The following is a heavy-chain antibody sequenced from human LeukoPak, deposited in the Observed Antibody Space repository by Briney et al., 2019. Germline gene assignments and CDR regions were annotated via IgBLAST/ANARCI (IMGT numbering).Heavy chain of an antibody. CDR2: MNPNSGNT. D-gene: IGHD2-15*01. Sequence: ASVKVSCKASGYTFTSYDINWVRQATGRGLEWMGWMNPNSGNTGYAQKFQGRVTITRNTSISTAYMELSSLRSEDTAVYYCARVAYCSGGSCYHNWFDPWGQETLVTVSS. V-gene: IGHV1-8*03. CDR1: GYTFTSYD. J-gene: IGHJ5*02. CDR3: ARVAYCSGGSCYHNWFDP.